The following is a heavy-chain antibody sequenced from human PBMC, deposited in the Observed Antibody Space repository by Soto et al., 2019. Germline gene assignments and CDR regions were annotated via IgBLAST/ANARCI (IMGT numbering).Heavy chain of an antibody. D-gene: IGHD3-3*01. CDR3: ARRKSGWPSRTIDY. CDR2: IYYSGST. Sequence: QLQLQESGPGLVKPSETLSLTCTVSGGSISSSSYYWGWIRQPPGKGLEWIGSIYYSGSTYYNPSLKSRVSISVDTSKNQFSLKLSSVTAADTAVYYCARRKSGWPSRTIDYWGQGTLVTVSS. CDR1: GGSISSSSYY. J-gene: IGHJ4*02. V-gene: IGHV4-39*01.